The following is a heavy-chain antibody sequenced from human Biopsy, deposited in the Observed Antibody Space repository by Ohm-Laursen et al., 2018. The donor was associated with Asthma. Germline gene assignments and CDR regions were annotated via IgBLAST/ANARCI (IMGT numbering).Heavy chain of an antibody. Sequence: LRLSCSASGFNFHNYGMNWGRRAPGKGLEWVAQILFDGRKINYPDSVKGRFTISRDNSKNMVYLQMNSLRPEDTAVYYCAKARVAGRSYYFDYWGQGSLVSVSS. J-gene: IGHJ4*02. CDR2: ILFDGRKI. CDR3: AKARVAGRSYYFDY. CDR1: GFNFHNYG. D-gene: IGHD6-13*01. V-gene: IGHV3-30*18.